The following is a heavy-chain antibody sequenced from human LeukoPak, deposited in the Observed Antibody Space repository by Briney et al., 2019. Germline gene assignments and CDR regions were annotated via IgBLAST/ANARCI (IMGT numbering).Heavy chain of an antibody. Sequence: PGGSLRLSCAASGFTVSSNYMSWVRQAPGKGLEWVSVIYSGGSTYYADSVKGRFTISRDNSKNTLYLQMNSLRAEDTAVYYCAKTPGIAAADPYFDYWGQGTLVTVSS. D-gene: IGHD6-13*01. V-gene: IGHV3-53*01. J-gene: IGHJ4*02. CDR1: GFTVSSNY. CDR2: IYSGGST. CDR3: AKTPGIAAADPYFDY.